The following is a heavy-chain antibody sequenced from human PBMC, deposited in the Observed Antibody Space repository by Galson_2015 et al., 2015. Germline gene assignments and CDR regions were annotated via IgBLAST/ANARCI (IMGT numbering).Heavy chain of an antibody. Sequence: SLRLSCAGSQLTVINAYIHWIRQAPGKGLEWVGRIRTNSDGGTTDYAAAVTGRFTISRDDSGNTLYLQMNSLKIDDTAMYYCTRDKDSTDYGLDYWGQATLVTVSS. CDR2: IRTNSDGGTT. D-gene: IGHD4/OR15-4a*01. V-gene: IGHV3-15*07. CDR1: QLTVINAY. J-gene: IGHJ4*02. CDR3: TRDKDSTDYGLDY.